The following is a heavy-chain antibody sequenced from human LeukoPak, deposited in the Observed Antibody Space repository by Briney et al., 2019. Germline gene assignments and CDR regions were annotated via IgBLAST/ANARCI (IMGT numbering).Heavy chain of an antibody. CDR2: IYYSGRT. CDR1: GGSISGFH. Sequence: SETLSLTRTVSGGSISGFHWNWIRQPPGKGLEWIGCIYYSGRTDSNPSLKSRVTVSVDTSKNQFNLRLPAVTAADTAMYYCARRNDFDIWGPGTMVTVSS. V-gene: IGHV4-59*08. J-gene: IGHJ3*02. CDR3: ARRNDFDI.